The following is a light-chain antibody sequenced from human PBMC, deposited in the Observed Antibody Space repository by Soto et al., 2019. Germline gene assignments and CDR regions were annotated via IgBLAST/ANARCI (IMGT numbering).Light chain of an antibody. Sequence: EIVLQQSPGPLSSSPGETATLSCRASTSVSSIYLAWYKPKPGQAPRLLIYGVSSRATGIPDRFSGSGSGTDFTLTISSLEPEDFAVYYCQQYGSPSGTFGQGTKVDIK. J-gene: IGKJ1*01. CDR1: TSVSSIY. CDR2: GVS. V-gene: IGKV3-20*01. CDR3: QQYGSPSGT.